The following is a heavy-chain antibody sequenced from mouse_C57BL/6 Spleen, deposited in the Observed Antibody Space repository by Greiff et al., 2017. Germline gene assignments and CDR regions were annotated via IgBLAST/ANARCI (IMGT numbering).Heavy chain of an antibody. D-gene: IGHD2-1*01. CDR3: ARSGNGYFDV. CDR2: IYPGDGDT. J-gene: IGHJ1*03. Sequence: QVQLQQSGPELVKPGASVKISCKASGYAFSSSWMNWVKQRPGKGLEWIGRIYPGDGDTNYNGKFKGKATLTADKSSSTAYMQLSSLTSEDSAVYFCARSGNGYFDVCGTGTTVTVSS. CDR1: GYAFSSSW. V-gene: IGHV1-82*01.